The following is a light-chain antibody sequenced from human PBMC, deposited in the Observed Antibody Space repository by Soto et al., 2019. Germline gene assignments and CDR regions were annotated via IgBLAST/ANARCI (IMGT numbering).Light chain of an antibody. J-gene: IGLJ1*01. Sequence: QPVLTQPASGSGSPGPSIPISFTGSTSHVGAHNYVSWYTHHPGQAPQLMIYEVNNRPSGDSNRFSRYKSGNTASLTISRLQADDEGAYYGSSKTSSSSPFVFGTGTKVTVL. V-gene: IGLV2-14*01. CDR1: TSHVGAHNY. CDR3: SSKTSSSSPFV. CDR2: EVN.